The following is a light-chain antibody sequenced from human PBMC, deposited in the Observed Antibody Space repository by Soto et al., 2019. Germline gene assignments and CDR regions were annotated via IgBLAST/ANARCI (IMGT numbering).Light chain of an antibody. CDR2: DAS. CDR1: QSVSSY. V-gene: IGKV3-11*01. J-gene: IGKJ4*01. Sequence: EIVLTQSPATLSLSPGDGATLSCRASQSVSSYLAWYQQRPGQAPRLLMYDASNRATDIPAKFSGSGSGTDFTLTISSLEPEDFAVYYCQQRANWPLTFGGGTKVEIK. CDR3: QQRANWPLT.